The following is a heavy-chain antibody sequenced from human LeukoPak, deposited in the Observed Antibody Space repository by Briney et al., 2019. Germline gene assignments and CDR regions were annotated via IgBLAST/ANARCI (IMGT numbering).Heavy chain of an antibody. CDR2: IWYDGSKK. Sequence: PGGSLRLSCAASGFTFSSYGMHWVRQAPGKGLEWVAVIWYDGSKKYYADSVKGRFTISRDNSNNTLYLQMNSLRVEDTAVYYCARGYYDMDVWGQGTTVTVSS. CDR1: GFTFSSYG. V-gene: IGHV3-33*01. CDR3: ARGYYDMDV. J-gene: IGHJ6*02.